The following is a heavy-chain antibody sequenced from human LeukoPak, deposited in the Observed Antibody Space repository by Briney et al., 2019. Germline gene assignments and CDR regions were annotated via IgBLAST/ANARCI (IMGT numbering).Heavy chain of an antibody. D-gene: IGHD3-10*01. CDR2: IAGDGDS. V-gene: IGHV3-23*01. Sequence: GGSLTLSCAASGFRFRSHDMSWVRQPLEKGLEWVSSIAGDGDSYYADSVRGRFTISRDKFKNTLYLQMNSLRADDTAIYNCAKDRNFGSWRAFDYWGQGSLVTVSS. CDR3: AKDRNFGSWRAFDY. CDR1: GFRFRSHD. J-gene: IGHJ4*02.